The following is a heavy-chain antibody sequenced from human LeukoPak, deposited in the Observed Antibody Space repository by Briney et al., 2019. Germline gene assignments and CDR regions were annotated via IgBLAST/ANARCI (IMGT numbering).Heavy chain of an antibody. J-gene: IGHJ4*02. Sequence: PGGSLRLSCAASGFLFRSYWMHWVRQAPGKGLVWVSRINSDGNSISYADSVTGRYTISRDNAKNSLYLQMNSLRGEDTAVYYCARAPCSGGSCGNRPLDYWGQGTLVTVSS. CDR2: INSDGNSI. V-gene: IGHV3-74*01. D-gene: IGHD2-15*01. CDR3: ARAPCSGGSCGNRPLDY. CDR1: GFLFRSYW.